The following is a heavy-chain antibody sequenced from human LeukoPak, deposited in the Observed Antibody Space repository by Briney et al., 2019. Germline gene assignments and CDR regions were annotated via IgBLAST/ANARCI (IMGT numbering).Heavy chain of an antibody. V-gene: IGHV3-53*04. J-gene: IGHJ4*02. CDR3: ARSGIAAAGYDY. CDR1: GFTVSSNY. CDR2: IYSGGST. D-gene: IGHD6-13*01. Sequence: GGSLRLSCAASGFTVSSNYVSWVRQAPGKGLEWVSAIYSGGSTYYADSVKGRFTISRHNSKNTLYLQMNSLRAEDTAVYYCARSGIAAAGYDYWGQGTLVTVSS.